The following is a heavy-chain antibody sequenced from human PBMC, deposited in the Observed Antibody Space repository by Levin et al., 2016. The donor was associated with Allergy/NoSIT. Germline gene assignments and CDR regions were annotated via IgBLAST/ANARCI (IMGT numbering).Heavy chain of an antibody. CDR3: AKDRGSGYFDWLLWDFDL. Sequence: GESLKISCAASGFTFSSSWMSWVRQAPGKGLEWVANIKQDGGDKYYVDSVKGRFTISRDNSKNTLYLQMNSLRAEDTAVYYCAKDRGSGYFDWLLWDFDLWGRGTLVTVSS. CDR2: IKQDGGDK. D-gene: IGHD3-9*01. CDR1: GFTFSSSW. V-gene: IGHV3-7*01. J-gene: IGHJ2*01.